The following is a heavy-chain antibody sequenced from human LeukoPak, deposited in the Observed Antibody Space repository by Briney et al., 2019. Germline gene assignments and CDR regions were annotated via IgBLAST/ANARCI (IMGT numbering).Heavy chain of an antibody. CDR2: INPNSGGT. D-gene: IGHD5-24*01. V-gene: IGHV1-2*02. CDR1: GYTFTGYY. CDR3: ASCRDGYNLCALDF. Sequence: GASVKVSCKASGYTFTGYYMHWVRQAPGQGLEWMGWINPNSGGTNYAQKFQGRVTMTRDTSISTAYMELSRLRSAGTAVYYCASCRDGYNLCALDFWGQGTLVTVSS. J-gene: IGHJ4*02.